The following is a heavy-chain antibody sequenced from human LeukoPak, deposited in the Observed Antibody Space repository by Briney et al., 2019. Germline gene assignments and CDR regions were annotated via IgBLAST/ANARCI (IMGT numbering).Heavy chain of an antibody. CDR2: ISGSGGST. CDR3: ALYYYDSSGYFDY. V-gene: IGHV3-23*01. Sequence: GGSLRLSCAASGFTFSSYAMSWVRQAPGKGLEWVSAISGSGGSTYYADPVKGRFTISRDNSKNTLYLQMNSLRAEDTAVYYCALYYYDSSGYFDYWGQGTLVTVSS. J-gene: IGHJ4*02. CDR1: GFTFSSYA. D-gene: IGHD3-22*01.